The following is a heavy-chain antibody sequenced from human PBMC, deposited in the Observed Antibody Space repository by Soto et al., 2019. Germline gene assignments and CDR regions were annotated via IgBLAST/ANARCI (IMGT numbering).Heavy chain of an antibody. D-gene: IGHD3-22*01. V-gene: IGHV1-69*01. Sequence: QVQLVQSGAEVKKPGSSVKVSCKASGGTFSSYAISWVRQAPGQALEWMGGIIPIFGTANYAQKFQGRVTITADESTSTAYMELSSLRSEDTAVYYCASGRQYYDSSAHYFDYWGQGTLVTVSS. J-gene: IGHJ4*02. CDR2: IIPIFGTA. CDR1: GGTFSSYA. CDR3: ASGRQYYDSSAHYFDY.